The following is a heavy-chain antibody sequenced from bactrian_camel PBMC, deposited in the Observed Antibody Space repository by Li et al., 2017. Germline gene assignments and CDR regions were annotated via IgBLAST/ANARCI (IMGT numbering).Heavy chain of an antibody. CDR3: VREEKEVVALMGFGY. D-gene: IGHD2*01. V-gene: IGHV3S40*01. CDR2: ILSGGATT. J-gene: IGHJ6*01. Sequence: VQLVESGGGSVTAGGALRLSCAASGYTYSPDCMGWFRQTPGKEREWVSTILSGGATTYYADSVKGRFTISRDYAKNTVYLQMDSVKPEDTAVYYCVREEKEVVALMGFGYWGQGTQVTVS. CDR1: GYTYSPDC.